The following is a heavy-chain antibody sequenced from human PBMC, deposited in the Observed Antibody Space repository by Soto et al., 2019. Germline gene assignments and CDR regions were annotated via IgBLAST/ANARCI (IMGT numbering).Heavy chain of an antibody. J-gene: IGHJ4*02. V-gene: IGHV4-31*03. CDR3: ARIEMASIK. CDR2: IYYTGST. Sequence: ASETLSLTCSVSGASIRSGGYYWSWLRQSPGKGLEWIGHIYYTGSTFYSPSLKSRLTISLDTSKNQFSLDPRSVTAADTAMYYCARIEMASIKWGRGTLVTVSA. CDR1: GASIRSGGYY.